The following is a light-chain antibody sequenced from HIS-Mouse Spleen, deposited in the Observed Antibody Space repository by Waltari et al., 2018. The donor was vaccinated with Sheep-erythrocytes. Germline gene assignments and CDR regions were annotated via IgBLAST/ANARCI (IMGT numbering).Light chain of an antibody. Sequence: QSALTQPASVSGSPGQSITISCPGTSRDVGTFNLLSWYQQHPGKAPKLMIYEGSKRPSGVSNRFSGSKSGNTASLTISGLQAEDEADYYCCSYAGSSTPWVFGGGTKLTVL. CDR3: CSYAGSSTPWV. V-gene: IGLV2-23*01. CDR2: EGS. J-gene: IGLJ3*02. CDR1: SRDVGTFNL.